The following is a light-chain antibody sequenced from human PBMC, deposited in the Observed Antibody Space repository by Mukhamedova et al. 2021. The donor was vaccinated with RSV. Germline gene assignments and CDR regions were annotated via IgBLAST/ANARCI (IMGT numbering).Light chain of an antibody. J-gene: IGLJ3*02. V-gene: IGLV3-19*01. CDR2: GKN. Sequence: QQHPGQAPVLVIHGKNNRPSGIPDRFSGSSSGDTASLTIAGAQAEDEAVYYCNSRRDSSGKHWVFGAGTKVHVL. CDR3: NSRRDSSGKHWV.